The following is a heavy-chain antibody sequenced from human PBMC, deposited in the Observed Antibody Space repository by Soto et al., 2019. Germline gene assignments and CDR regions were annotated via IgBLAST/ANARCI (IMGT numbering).Heavy chain of an antibody. CDR1: GFTVNTAW. D-gene: IGHD3-10*01. Sequence: EVQLEESGGGLVKPGESLRLSCAASGFTVNTAWMHWVRQAPGKGLEWVGRIRSKAGGGTSEYGTPVKGRFSISRDDATNTVYLQTNSLRAESTAVYYCATDLPFRGVGESDYWGQGTLVTVSP. V-gene: IGHV3-15*07. J-gene: IGHJ4*02. CDR3: ATDLPFRGVGESDY. CDR2: IRSKAGGGTS.